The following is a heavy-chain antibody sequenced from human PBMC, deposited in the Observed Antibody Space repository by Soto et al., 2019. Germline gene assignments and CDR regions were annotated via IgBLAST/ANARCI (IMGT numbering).Heavy chain of an antibody. D-gene: IGHD3-10*01. CDR2: ISYDGSNK. J-gene: IGHJ6*02. Sequence: QVQLVESGGGVVQPGRSLRLSCAASGFTFSSYGMHWVRQAPGKGLEWVAVISYDGSNKYYADSVKGRFTISRDNSKNTLYLQMNSRRAEDTAVYYCAKDQLRGVRGVITYYYGMDVWGQGTTVTVSS. CDR3: AKDQLRGVRGVITYYYGMDV. V-gene: IGHV3-30*18. CDR1: GFTFSSYG.